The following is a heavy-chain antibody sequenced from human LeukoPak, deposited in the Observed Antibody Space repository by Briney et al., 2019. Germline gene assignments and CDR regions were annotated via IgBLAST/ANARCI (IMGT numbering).Heavy chain of an antibody. CDR2: IWYDGSNK. V-gene: IGHV3-33*01. CDR1: GFIFSSYG. CDR3: ARDKYSSSSYYFDY. D-gene: IGHD6-6*01. J-gene: IGHJ4*02. Sequence: GGPLRLSCAASGFIFSSYGMHWLRQAPGKGLEWVAVIWYDGSNKYYADSVKGRFTISRDNSKNTLYLQMNSLRAEDTAVYYCARDKYSSSSYYFDYWGQGTLVTVSS.